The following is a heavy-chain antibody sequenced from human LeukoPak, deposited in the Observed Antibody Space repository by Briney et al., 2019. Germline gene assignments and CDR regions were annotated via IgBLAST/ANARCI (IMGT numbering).Heavy chain of an antibody. V-gene: IGHV4-34*01. Sequence: SETLSLTCAVYGGSFSGYSWSWIRQPPGKGLEWIGEINHSGSTNHNPSLKSRVTISMDTSKNQFSLKLNSVTAADTAVYYCARGSKEGSSSWYLNYWGQGTLVTVSS. CDR3: ARGSKEGSSSWYLNY. J-gene: IGHJ4*02. D-gene: IGHD6-13*01. CDR1: GGSFSGYS. CDR2: INHSGST.